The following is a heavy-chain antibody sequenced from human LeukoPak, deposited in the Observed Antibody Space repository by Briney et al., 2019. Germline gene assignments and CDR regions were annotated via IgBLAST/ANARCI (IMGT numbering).Heavy chain of an antibody. D-gene: IGHD6-19*01. V-gene: IGHV1-69*13. CDR1: GGTFSSYA. J-gene: IGHJ6*03. CDR3: ASYRQGGSYSSGWYYYYYIDV. CDR2: IIPIFGTA. Sequence: ASVKVSCKASGGTFSSYAISWVRQAPGQGLEWMGGIIPIFGTANYAQKFQGRVTITADESTSTAYMELSSLRSEDTAVYYCASYRQGGSYSSGWYYYYYIDVWGKGTTVTISS.